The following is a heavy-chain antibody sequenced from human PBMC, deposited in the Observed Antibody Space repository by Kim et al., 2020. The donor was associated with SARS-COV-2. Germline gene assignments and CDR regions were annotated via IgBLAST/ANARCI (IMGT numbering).Heavy chain of an antibody. J-gene: IGHJ5*02. V-gene: IGHV1-2*02. CDR3: ARDRSIAAAGTGFDP. CDR1: GYTFTGYY. CDR2: INPNSGGT. D-gene: IGHD6-13*01. Sequence: ASVKVSCKASGYTFTGYYMHWVRQAPGQGLEWMGWINPNSGGTNYAQKFQGRVTMTRDTSISTAYMELSRLRSYDTAVYYCARDRSIAAAGTGFDPWGQGTLVTVSS.